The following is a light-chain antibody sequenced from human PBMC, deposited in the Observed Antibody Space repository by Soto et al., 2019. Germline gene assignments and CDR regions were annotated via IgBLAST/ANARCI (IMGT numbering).Light chain of an antibody. Sequence: DIVMTQSPLSLPVTPGEPASISCRSSQSLLHSNGYNYLDWYLQKPGQSPQLLIYLGSNRSSGVPDRSSGSGSGTDFTLKISRVEAEDVGVYYCMQALQTTWTFGQGTKVDNK. V-gene: IGKV2-28*01. J-gene: IGKJ1*01. CDR2: LGS. CDR3: MQALQTTWT. CDR1: QSLLHSNGYNY.